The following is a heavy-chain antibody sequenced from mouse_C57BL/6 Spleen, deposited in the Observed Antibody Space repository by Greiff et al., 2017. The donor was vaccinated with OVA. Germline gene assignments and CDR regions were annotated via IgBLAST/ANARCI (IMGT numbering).Heavy chain of an antibody. J-gene: IGHJ4*01. CDR3: TRGGNPFAMDY. Sequence: QVQLKESGAELVRPGASVTLSCKASGYTFTDYEMHWVKQTPVHGLEWIGAIDPETGGTAYNQKFKGKAILTADKSSSTAYMELRSLTSEDSAVYYCTRGGNPFAMDYWGQGTSVTVSS. V-gene: IGHV1-15*01. CDR1: GYTFTDYE. CDR2: IDPETGGT. D-gene: IGHD2-1*01.